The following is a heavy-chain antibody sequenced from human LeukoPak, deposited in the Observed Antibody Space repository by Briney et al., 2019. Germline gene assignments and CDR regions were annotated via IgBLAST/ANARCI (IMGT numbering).Heavy chain of an antibody. D-gene: IGHD1-26*01. J-gene: IGHJ3*02. CDR3: ARGRGSGRFRRDDAFDI. Sequence: PGGSLRLSCAASGFTFSSYAMPWVRQAPGKGLEWVAVISYDGSNKYYADSVKGRFTISRDNSKNTLYLQMNSLRAEDTAVYYCARGRGSGRFRRDDAFDIWGQGTMVTVSS. CDR2: ISYDGSNK. V-gene: IGHV3-30*04. CDR1: GFTFSSYA.